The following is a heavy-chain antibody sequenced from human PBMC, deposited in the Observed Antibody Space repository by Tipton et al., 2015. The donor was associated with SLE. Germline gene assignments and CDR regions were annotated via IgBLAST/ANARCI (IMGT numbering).Heavy chain of an antibody. Sequence: SLRLSCAASGFTFDDYAMHWVRQAPGKGLEWVSGISWDSNYIGYADSVKGRFTISRDNSKNSLYLQMNGLRVEDTAVYYCARSPVDYWNGYSAWGQGTLVTVSS. D-gene: IGHD3-3*01. J-gene: IGHJ4*02. CDR1: GFTFDDYA. V-gene: IGHV3-9*01. CDR2: ISWDSNYI. CDR3: ARSPVDYWNGYSA.